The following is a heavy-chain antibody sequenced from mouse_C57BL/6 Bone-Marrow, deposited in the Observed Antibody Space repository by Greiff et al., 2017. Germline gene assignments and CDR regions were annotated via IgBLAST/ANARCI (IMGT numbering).Heavy chain of an antibody. CDR2: INPSNGGT. CDR1: GYTFTSYW. V-gene: IGHV1-53*01. Sequence: QVHVKQPGTELVKPGASVKLSCKASGYTFTSYWMHWVKQRPGQGLEWIGNINPSNGGTNYNEKFKSKATLTVDKSSSTAYMQLSSLTSEDSAVYYCARNRFRGDGYSYAMDYWGQGTSVTVSS. CDR3: ARNRFRGDGYSYAMDY. J-gene: IGHJ4*01. D-gene: IGHD2-3*01.